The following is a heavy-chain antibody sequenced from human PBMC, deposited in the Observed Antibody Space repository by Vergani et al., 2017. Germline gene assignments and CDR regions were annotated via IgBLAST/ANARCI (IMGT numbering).Heavy chain of an antibody. CDR3: ARDLGAGIAAAWNWFDP. CDR2: INPSGGST. D-gene: IGHD6-13*01. CDR1: GYTFTSDY. J-gene: IGHJ5*02. V-gene: IGHV1-46*03. Sequence: QVQLVQSGAEVKKPGASVKVSCKASGYTFTSDYMHWVRQAPGQGLEWMGIINPSGGSTSYAQKFQGRVTMTRDTSTSTVYMELSSLRSEDTAVYYCARDLGAGIAAAWNWFDPWGQGTLVTVSS.